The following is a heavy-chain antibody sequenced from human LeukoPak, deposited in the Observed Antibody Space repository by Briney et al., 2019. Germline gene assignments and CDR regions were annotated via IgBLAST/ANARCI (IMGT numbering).Heavy chain of an antibody. J-gene: IGHJ4*02. CDR1: GFTFGSYA. V-gene: IGHV3-23*01. CDR3: AKDQAYSSSWLFFDY. D-gene: IGHD6-13*01. CDR2: ISGSGGST. Sequence: GGSLRLSCAASGFTFGSYAMSWVRQAPGKGLEWVSAISGSGGSTYYADSVKGRFTISRDNSKNTLYLQMNSLRAEDTAVYYCAKDQAYSSSWLFFDYWGQGTLVTVSS.